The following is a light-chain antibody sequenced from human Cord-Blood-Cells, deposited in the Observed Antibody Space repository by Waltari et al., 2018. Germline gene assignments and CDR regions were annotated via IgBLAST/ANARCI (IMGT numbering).Light chain of an antibody. CDR1: QSVSSSY. CDR2: GAS. Sequence: EIVLTQSPGPLSWSPGERATLSCRASQSVSSSYLAWYQQKPGQAPRLLIYGASSRATGIPDRFSGSGSGTDFTLTISRLEPEDFAVYYCQQYGSSPTFGQGTKLEIK. J-gene: IGKJ2*01. V-gene: IGKV3-20*01. CDR3: QQYGSSPT.